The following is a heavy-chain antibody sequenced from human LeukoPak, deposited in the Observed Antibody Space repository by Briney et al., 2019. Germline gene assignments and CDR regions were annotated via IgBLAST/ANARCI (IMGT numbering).Heavy chain of an antibody. CDR1: GFTFSNYG. D-gene: IGHD6-19*01. CDR2: IWYDGSKK. V-gene: IGHV3-33*08. J-gene: IGHJ4*02. Sequence: GRSLRLSCAASGFTFSNYGMDWVRQAPGKGLEWVAVIWYDGSKKYYADSVKGRFTISRDNSKNTVYLQMNSLRAEDTALYYCARLGSGWSFDYWGQGTPVSVSS. CDR3: ARLGSGWSFDY.